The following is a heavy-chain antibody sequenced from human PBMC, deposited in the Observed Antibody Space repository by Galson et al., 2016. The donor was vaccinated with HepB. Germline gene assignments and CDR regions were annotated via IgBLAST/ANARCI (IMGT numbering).Heavy chain of an antibody. CDR3: ATLGVY. Sequence: SLRLSCAASGFTFSSFAMNWVRQAPGKGLEWVSSIGSTSNYKKYADSVMGRFTISRDNTKNSVTLQMNSLRVEDSAVYYCATLGVYWGQGTLVTVPS. V-gene: IGHV3-21*01. CDR2: IGSTSNYK. J-gene: IGHJ4*02. CDR1: GFTFSSFA. D-gene: IGHD3-3*01.